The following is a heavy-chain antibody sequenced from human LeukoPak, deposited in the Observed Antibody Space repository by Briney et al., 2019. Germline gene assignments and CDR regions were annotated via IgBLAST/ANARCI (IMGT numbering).Heavy chain of an antibody. J-gene: IGHJ4*02. V-gene: IGHV1-2*02. Sequence: ASVKVSCKASGYTFTNYYMHWVRQAPGQGLEWMVWINPNSGGTNYAQKFQGRVTMTRDTSISTAYMELSRLRSDDAAVYYCARAHSYGDSELDYWGQGTLVTVSS. CDR1: GYTFTNYY. CDR3: ARAHSYGDSELDY. D-gene: IGHD4-17*01. CDR2: INPNSGGT.